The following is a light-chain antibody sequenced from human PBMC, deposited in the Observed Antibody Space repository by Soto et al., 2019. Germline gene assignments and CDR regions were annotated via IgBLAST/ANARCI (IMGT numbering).Light chain of an antibody. CDR2: EVN. CDR1: SSDVGGYNY. J-gene: IGLJ1*01. Sequence: QSVLTQPPSASGSPGQSVTISCTGTSSDVGGYNYFSWYQQHPGKVPKVLISEVNKRPSGVPDRFSGSKSGNTASLTVSGLQADDEADYYCSSFAGTFFVFGTGTKVTVL. CDR3: SSFAGTFFV. V-gene: IGLV2-8*01.